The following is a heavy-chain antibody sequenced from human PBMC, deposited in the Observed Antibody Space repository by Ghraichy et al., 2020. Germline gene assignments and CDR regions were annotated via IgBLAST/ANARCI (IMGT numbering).Heavy chain of an antibody. D-gene: IGHD3-22*01. Sequence: ASVEVSCKASGYTFTSYYMHWVRQAPGQGLEWMGIINPSGGSTSYAQKFQGRVTMTRDTSTSTVYMELSSLRSEDTAVYYCARDHSFDYYDSSGAGGVYWGQGTLVTVSS. V-gene: IGHV1-46*01. CDR3: ARDHSFDYYDSSGAGGVY. CDR1: GYTFTSYY. J-gene: IGHJ4*02. CDR2: INPSGGST.